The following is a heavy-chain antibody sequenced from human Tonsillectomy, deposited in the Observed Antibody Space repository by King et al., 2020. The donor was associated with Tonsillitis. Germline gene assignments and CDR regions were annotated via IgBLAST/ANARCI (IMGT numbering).Heavy chain of an antibody. Sequence: QLVQSGGGLVQPGGSLRLSCAASGFTFSSYAMSWVRQAPGKGLELVSAISDSVGTTYYEDSVKCRFSISRDNSKNTLYLQMNSLRAEDTAVYFCAKRGLNDYWGQGTLVTVSS. V-gene: IGHV3-23*04. CDR2: ISDSVGTT. CDR3: AKRGLNDY. CDR1: GFTFSSYA. J-gene: IGHJ4*02. D-gene: IGHD3-22*01.